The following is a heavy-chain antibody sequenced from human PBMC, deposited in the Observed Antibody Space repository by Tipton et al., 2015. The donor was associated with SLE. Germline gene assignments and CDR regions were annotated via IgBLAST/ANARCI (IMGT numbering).Heavy chain of an antibody. V-gene: IGHV1-69*01. CDR3: ARELAYCGGDCYYFDY. D-gene: IGHD2-21*01. CDR1: GYTFTDYY. Sequence: QVQLVQSGAEVKKPGASVRVSCKSSGYTFTDYYMHRVRQAPGQGLEWMGGIIPIFGTANYAQKFQGRVTITADESTSTAYMELRSLRSDDTAVYYCARELAYCGGDCYYFDYWGQGTLVTVSS. J-gene: IGHJ4*02. CDR2: IIPIFGTA.